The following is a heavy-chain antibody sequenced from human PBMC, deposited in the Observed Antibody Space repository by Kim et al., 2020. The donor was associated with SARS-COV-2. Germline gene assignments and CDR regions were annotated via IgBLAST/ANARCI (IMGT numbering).Heavy chain of an antibody. CDR1: GFTFSDYY. V-gene: IGHV3-11*05. D-gene: IGHD3-16*02. Sequence: GGSLRLSCAASGFTFSDYYMSWIRQAPGKGLEWVSYISSSSSDTNYADSVKGRFTISRDNAKNSLYLQMNSLTAEDTAVYYCARVGYDYVWGSYRDYYYYYGMDVWGQGTTVTVSS. J-gene: IGHJ6*02. CDR3: ARVGYDYVWGSYRDYYYYYGMDV. CDR2: ISSSSSDT.